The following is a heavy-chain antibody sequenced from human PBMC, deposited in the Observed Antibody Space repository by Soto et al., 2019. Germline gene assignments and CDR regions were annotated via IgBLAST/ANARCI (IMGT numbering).Heavy chain of an antibody. CDR1: GYTFTSYD. CDR2: MNPNSGNT. J-gene: IGHJ5*02. Sequence: QVQLVQSGAEVKKPGASVKVSCKASGYTFTSYDINWVRQATGQGLEWMGWMNPNSGNTGYAQKFPGRVTMTRNTSISTAYMELSSLRSEDTAVYSCAFVRKRDNWFDPWGQGTLVTVSS. CDR3: AFVRKRDNWFDP. V-gene: IGHV1-8*01.